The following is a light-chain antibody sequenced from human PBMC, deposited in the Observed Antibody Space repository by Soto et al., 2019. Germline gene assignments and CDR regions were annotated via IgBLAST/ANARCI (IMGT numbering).Light chain of an antibody. CDR3: QSFDINVLALI. Sequence: QSVLTQPPSASGTPGQRVSISCSGSSSSIGSNTVNWYQQLPGTAPRLLIYSNTNRPSGVPDRFSASKSGTSASLAITGLRAEDEADYYCQSFDINVLALIFGVGTKVTVL. CDR1: SSSIGSNT. CDR2: SNT. V-gene: IGLV1-44*01. J-gene: IGLJ2*01.